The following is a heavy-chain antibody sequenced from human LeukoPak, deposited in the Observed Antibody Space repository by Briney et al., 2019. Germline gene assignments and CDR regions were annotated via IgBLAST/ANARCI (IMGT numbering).Heavy chain of an antibody. D-gene: IGHD3-10*01. CDR2: ISVSGGST. CDR3: ARLARNGDYFGSGYEY. CDR1: GFTFRSYH. J-gene: IGHJ4*02. Sequence: PGGSLRLSCAASGFTFRSYHMTWVRQAPGKGLAWVSSISVSGGSTYYADSVKGRFTISRDYSKNTLYLQMNSLRAEDTAVYYCARLARNGDYFGSGYEYWGQGTLVTVSS. V-gene: IGHV3-23*01.